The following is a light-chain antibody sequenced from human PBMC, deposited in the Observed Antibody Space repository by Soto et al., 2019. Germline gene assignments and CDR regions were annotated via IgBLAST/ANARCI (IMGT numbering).Light chain of an antibody. J-gene: IGKJ5*01. CDR3: QQLDGYPAT. Sequence: DIQLTQSPSFLSASVGDRVTITCRASQGVNNYFAWYQQKPGKAPKLLIYAASTLQSGVPSRFSGSGSGTESTLTISTLQPEDFATYYCQQLDGYPATFGQGTRLEIK. CDR2: AAS. CDR1: QGVNNY. V-gene: IGKV1-9*01.